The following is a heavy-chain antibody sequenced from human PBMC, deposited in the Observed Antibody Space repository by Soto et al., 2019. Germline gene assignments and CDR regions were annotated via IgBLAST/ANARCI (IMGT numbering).Heavy chain of an antibody. D-gene: IGHD4-17*01. Sequence: QVQLQESGPGLVKPSETLSLTCTVSGGSISSYYWSWIRQPPGKGLEWIGYIYYSGSTNYNPSLTSRVTISVDTSTNQFSLKLSSVTAADTAVYYCARQDYGDYDAFDIWGQGTMVTVSS. V-gene: IGHV4-59*08. J-gene: IGHJ3*02. CDR1: GGSISSYY. CDR3: ARQDYGDYDAFDI. CDR2: IYYSGST.